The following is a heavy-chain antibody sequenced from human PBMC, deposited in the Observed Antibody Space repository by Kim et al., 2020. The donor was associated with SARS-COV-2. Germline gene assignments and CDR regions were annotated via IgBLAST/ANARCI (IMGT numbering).Heavy chain of an antibody. V-gene: IGHV3-23*01. CDR3: AKDSRGLGTYFGS. D-gene: IGHD1-1*01. CDR1: GFTFSRYA. Sequence: GGSLRLSCAASGFTFSRYAVSWVRQAPGKGLEWVSTITTSDGRTDYADSVKGRFTISRDTLDLQMNSLRAEDTAVYYCAKDSRGLGTYFGSWGPGTLVTV. CDR2: ITTSDGRT. J-gene: IGHJ4*02.